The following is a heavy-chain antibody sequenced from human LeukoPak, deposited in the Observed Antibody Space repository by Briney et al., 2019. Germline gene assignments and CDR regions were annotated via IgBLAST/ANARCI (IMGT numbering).Heavy chain of an antibody. V-gene: IGHV3-21*06. CDR3: AKNRKSSTSDFDY. CDR1: GFTFSIYS. J-gene: IGHJ4*02. CDR2: ISSSSSFI. D-gene: IGHD6-6*01. Sequence: GGSLRLSCAASGFTFSIYSLNWVRQAPGKGLEWVSSISSSSSFISYADSVKGRFTISRDNAKNSLYLQMNSLRAEDTAVYYCAKNRKSSTSDFDYWGQGTLVTVSS.